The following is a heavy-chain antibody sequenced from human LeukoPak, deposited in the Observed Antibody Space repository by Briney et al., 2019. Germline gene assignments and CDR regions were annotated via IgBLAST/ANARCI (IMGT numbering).Heavy chain of an antibody. CDR1: GGSISSYY. V-gene: IGHV4-59*01. D-gene: IGHD3-3*01. Sequence: SETLSLTCTVSGGSISSYYWSWIRQPPGKGLEWIGYIYYSGSTNYNPSLKSRVTISVDTPKNQFSLKLSSVTAADTAVYYCARDGVVPARYYFDYWGQGTLVTVSS. J-gene: IGHJ4*02. CDR3: ARDGVVPARYYFDY. CDR2: IYYSGST.